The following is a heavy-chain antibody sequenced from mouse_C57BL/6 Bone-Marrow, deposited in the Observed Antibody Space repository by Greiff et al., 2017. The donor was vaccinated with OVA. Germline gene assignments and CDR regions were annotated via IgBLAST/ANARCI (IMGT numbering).Heavy chain of an antibody. J-gene: IGHJ2*01. CDR2: IDPETGGT. CDR3: AGGDDYDGYVDY. V-gene: IGHV1-15*01. Sequence: QVQLQQSGAELVRPGASVTLSCKASGYTFTDYEMHWVKQTPVHGLEWIGAIDPETGGTAYNQKFKGKAILTADKSSSTAYMELRSLTSEDSAVYYCAGGDDYDGYVDYWGQGTTLTVSA. CDR1: GYTFTDYE. D-gene: IGHD2-4*01.